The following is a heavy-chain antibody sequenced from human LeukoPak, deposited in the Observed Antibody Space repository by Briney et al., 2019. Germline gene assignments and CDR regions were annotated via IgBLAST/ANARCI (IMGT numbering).Heavy chain of an antibody. CDR2: ISYDGSNA. D-gene: IGHD4-23*01. CDR1: GFNLGTYW. Sequence: GGSLRLSCAASGFNLGTYWMHWVRQAPGKGLVWVSRISYDGSNANYADFVKGRFTISRDNAKNSLYLHMNSLRAEDTAVYYCARDYGGSSPFDYWGQGTLVTVSS. V-gene: IGHV3-74*01. J-gene: IGHJ4*02. CDR3: ARDYGGSSPFDY.